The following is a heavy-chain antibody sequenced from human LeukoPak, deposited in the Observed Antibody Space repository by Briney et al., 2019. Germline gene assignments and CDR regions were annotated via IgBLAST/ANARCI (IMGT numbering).Heavy chain of an antibody. CDR1: GFTFRHYD. CDR3: MKLPTMIIVIDTDFEY. J-gene: IGHJ4*02. V-gene: IGHV3-23*01. CDR2: INTSGGST. Sequence: AGGSLRLSCVASGFTFRHYDMSWVRQAPGKGLEWVSSINTSGGSTYYADSLQGRFTISRDNSKNTLHLQMNTVRAEDTALYYCMKLPTMIIVIDTDFEYWGQGAQVTVSS. D-gene: IGHD2-21*01.